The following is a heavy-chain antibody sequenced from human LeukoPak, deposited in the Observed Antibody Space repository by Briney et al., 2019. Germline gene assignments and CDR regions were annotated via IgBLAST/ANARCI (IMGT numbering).Heavy chain of an antibody. CDR3: AKVAWDYYDSSGYPGYFDY. V-gene: IGHV3-43*02. CDR1: GFTFDDYA. D-gene: IGHD3-22*01. J-gene: IGHJ4*02. Sequence: GGSLRLSCAASGFTFDDYAMHWVRQAPGKGLEWVSLISVDGGSTYYADSVKGRFTISRDNSKNSLYLQMNSLRTEDTALYYCAKVAWDYYDSSGYPGYFDYWGQGTLVTVSS. CDR2: ISVDGGST.